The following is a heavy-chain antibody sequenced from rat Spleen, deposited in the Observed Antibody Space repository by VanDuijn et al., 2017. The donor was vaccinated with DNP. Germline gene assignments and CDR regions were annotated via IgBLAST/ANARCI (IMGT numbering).Heavy chain of an antibody. CDR2: VTNAGST. Sequence: SVPVDSPSCGFRWTWIRKFPGNKLEWMGYVTNAGSTDYNPSLKSRISITTDTSKNQFFLQVNSVGNEDTATYYCAIQLGVFDYWDQGVMVTVSS. CDR1: VDSPSCGFR. D-gene: IGHD5-1*01. CDR3: AIQLGVFDY. J-gene: IGHJ2*01. V-gene: IGHV3-3*01.